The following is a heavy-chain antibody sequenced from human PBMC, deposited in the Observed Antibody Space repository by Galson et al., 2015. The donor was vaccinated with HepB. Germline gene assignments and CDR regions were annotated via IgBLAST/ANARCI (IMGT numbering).Heavy chain of an antibody. Sequence: SLRLSCAASGFPFNNAWMTWVRQAPGMGLEWVGRIKSKTDGETTDHAAPVKGRFTISRDDSKNRLYLRMNSLKTEDTAVYYCTTDVYYSTYWSWLDPWGQGTLVTVSS. J-gene: IGHJ5*02. CDR2: IKSKTDGETT. D-gene: IGHD2-8*02. V-gene: IGHV3-15*01. CDR3: TTDVYYSTYWSWLDP. CDR1: GFPFNNAW.